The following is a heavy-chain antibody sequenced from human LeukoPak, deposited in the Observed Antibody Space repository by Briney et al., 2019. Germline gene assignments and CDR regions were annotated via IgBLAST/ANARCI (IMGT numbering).Heavy chain of an antibody. CDR2: MNPNSGNT. D-gene: IGHD3-3*01. CDR1: GYTFSSYD. J-gene: IGHJ5*02. Sequence: AAVKVSCKASGYTFSSYDINWVRQATGQGLEWMGWMNPNSGNTGYVQKFQGRISMTRDNSISTAYMELSSLRSDDTAVYYCARASYDFWSGYYFRFDPWGQGTLVTVSS. V-gene: IGHV1-8*01. CDR3: ARASYDFWSGYYFRFDP.